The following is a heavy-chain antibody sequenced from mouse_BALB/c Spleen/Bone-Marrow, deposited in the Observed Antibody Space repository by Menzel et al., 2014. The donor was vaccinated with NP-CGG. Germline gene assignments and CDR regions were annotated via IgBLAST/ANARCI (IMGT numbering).Heavy chain of an antibody. Sequence: EVMLVESGGGLVQPGGSLKLSCAASGFDFSRYWMSWVRQAPGKGLEWIGEINPGSSTINYTPSLKDKFIISRDNAKNTLYLQMSKVRSEDTALYYCARLGYYGRFVYWGQGTLVTVSA. D-gene: IGHD1-2*01. V-gene: IGHV4-1*02. CDR2: INPGSSTI. CDR3: ARLGYYGRFVY. J-gene: IGHJ3*01. CDR1: GFDFSRYW.